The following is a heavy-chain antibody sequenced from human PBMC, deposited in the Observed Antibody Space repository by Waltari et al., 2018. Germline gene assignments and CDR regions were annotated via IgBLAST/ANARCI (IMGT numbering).Heavy chain of an antibody. CDR3: ARAPGIAAAGTAYYYYGMDV. J-gene: IGHJ6*02. Sequence: QVQLQESGPGLVKPSGTLSLTCAVSGGSISSSNWWSWVRQPPGKGLEWIGEIYHSGSTNYNPSLKSRVTISVDKSKNQFSLKLSSVTAADTAVYYCARAPGIAAAGTAYYYYGMDVCGQGTTVTVSS. D-gene: IGHD6-13*01. CDR2: IYHSGST. CDR1: GGSISSSNW. V-gene: IGHV4-4*02.